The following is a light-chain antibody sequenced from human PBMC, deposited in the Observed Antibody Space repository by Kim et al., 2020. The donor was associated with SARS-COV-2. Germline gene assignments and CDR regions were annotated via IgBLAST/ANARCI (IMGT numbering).Light chain of an antibody. CDR2: DAS. Sequence: LSLSPGERATLSCRASQSVSNHLFWYQQKPGQAPRLLIYDASNRATGIPARFSGSGSGTDFTLTISSLEPEDFAVYYCQQRSSWPTFGHGTRVEI. J-gene: IGKJ1*01. CDR3: QQRSSWPT. CDR1: QSVSNH. V-gene: IGKV3-11*01.